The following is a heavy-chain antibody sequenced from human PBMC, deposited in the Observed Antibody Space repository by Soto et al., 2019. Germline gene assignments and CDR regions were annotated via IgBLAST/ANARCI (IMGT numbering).Heavy chain of an antibody. CDR3: ARSRSGAVADSFDF. Sequence: QVQVVESGGSVVQPGRSLRLSCAASGFTFSSYAIHWVRQAPGKGLEWVAVISRDGTNKYYVDSVKGRFTISRDNSRNTLYLQMNSLRHEDAAVYYCARSRSGAVADSFDFWGQGTLVTVSS. V-gene: IGHV3-30*04. CDR1: GFTFSSYA. CDR2: ISRDGTNK. D-gene: IGHD3-10*01. J-gene: IGHJ4*02.